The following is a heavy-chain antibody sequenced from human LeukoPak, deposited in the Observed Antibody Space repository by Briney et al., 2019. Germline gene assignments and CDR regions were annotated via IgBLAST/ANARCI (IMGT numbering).Heavy chain of an antibody. V-gene: IGHV3-53*01. D-gene: IGHD3-22*01. J-gene: IGHJ4*02. CDR3: ARYKNYYDSSGYYRGYYFDY. Sequence: GGSLRLSCAASGFTVSSNYMSWVRQAPGKGLEWVSVIYSGGSTYYADSVKGRFTISRDNSKNTLYLQMSSLRAEDTAVYYCARYKNYYDSSGYYRGYYFDYWGQGTLVTVSS. CDR1: GFTVSSNY. CDR2: IYSGGST.